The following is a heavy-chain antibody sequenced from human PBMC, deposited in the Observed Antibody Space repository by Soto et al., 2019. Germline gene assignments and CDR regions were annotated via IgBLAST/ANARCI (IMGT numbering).Heavy chain of an antibody. CDR3: ATTLPYNWNYEPSYFDY. J-gene: IGHJ4*02. V-gene: IGHV1-2*04. CDR2: INPNSGGT. CDR1: GYTFTGYY. D-gene: IGHD1-7*01. Sequence: GASVKVSCKASGYTFTGYYMHWVRQAPGQGLEWMGWINPNSGGTNYAQKFQGWVTMTRDTSISTAYMELSRLRSDDTAVYYCATTLPYNWNYEPSYFDYRGQGTLVTVSS.